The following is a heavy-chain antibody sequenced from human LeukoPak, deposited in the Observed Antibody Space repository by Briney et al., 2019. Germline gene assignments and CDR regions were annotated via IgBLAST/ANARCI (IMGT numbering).Heavy chain of an antibody. CDR1: GFIFRNYW. Sequence: GGSLRLSCAASGFIFRNYWMSWVRQAPGKGLEWVANIKEDGSEKYYLDSVKGRFTISRDNAKNSLHLQINSLRVEDTAVYYCARNSFAELMLLGSAYRMDVWGQGTTVTVSS. V-gene: IGHV3-7*01. J-gene: IGHJ6*02. CDR3: ARNSFAELMLLGSAYRMDV. D-gene: IGHD1-7*01. CDR2: IKEDGSEK.